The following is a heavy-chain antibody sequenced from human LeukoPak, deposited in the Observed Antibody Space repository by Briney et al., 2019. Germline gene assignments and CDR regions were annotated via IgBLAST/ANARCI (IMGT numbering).Heavy chain of an antibody. CDR1: GGSISSGDYY. Sequence: SETLSLTCTVSGGSISSGDYYWSWIRQPPGKGLEWIGYIYYSGSTYYNPSLKSQVTISVDTSKNQFSLKLSSVTAADTAVYYCAGLPLAYCGGDCYSFDYWGQGTLVTVYS. CDR2: IYYSGST. V-gene: IGHV4-30-4*01. J-gene: IGHJ4*02. CDR3: AGLPLAYCGGDCYSFDY. D-gene: IGHD2-21*02.